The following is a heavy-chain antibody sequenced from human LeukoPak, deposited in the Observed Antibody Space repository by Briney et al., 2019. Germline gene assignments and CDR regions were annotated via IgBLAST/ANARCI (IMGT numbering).Heavy chain of an antibody. J-gene: IGHJ4*02. D-gene: IGHD3-22*01. CDR2: IYYSGST. V-gene: IGHV4-61*01. Sequence: SETLSLTCTVSGGSVSSGSYYWSWIRQPPGKGLEWIGYIYYSGSTNYNLSLKSRVTISVDTSKNQFSLKLSSVTAADTAVYYCARVFGYYDSSGHGIYYFDYWGQGTLVTVSS. CDR3: ARVFGYYDSSGHGIYYFDY. CDR1: GGSVSSGSYY.